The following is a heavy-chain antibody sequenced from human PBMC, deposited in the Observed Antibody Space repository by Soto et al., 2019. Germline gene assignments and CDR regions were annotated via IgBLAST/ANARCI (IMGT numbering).Heavy chain of an antibody. D-gene: IGHD6-6*01. V-gene: IGHV4-34*01. Sequence: QVQLQQWGAGLLKPSETLSLTCAVYGGSFSGYYWSWIRQPPGKGLEWIGEINHSGSTNYNPSLKSRVTISVDTSKNQFSLKLSSVTAADTAVYYCARGRIAARPRYYYGMDVWGQGTTVTVSS. CDR1: GGSFSGYY. CDR2: INHSGST. CDR3: ARGRIAARPRYYYGMDV. J-gene: IGHJ6*02.